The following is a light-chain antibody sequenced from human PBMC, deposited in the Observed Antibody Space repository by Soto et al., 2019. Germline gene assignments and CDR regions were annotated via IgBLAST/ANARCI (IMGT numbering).Light chain of an antibody. V-gene: IGLV2-11*01. J-gene: IGLJ1*01. CDR3: CSYAGSYIYV. Sequence: QSALTQPRSVSGSPGQSVTISCTGTSSDVGGYNYVSWYQQHPGKVPKLMLYDVSKRPSGVPDRFSGSKSGNAASLTISGLRVEDEADYYCCSYAGSYIYVFGSGTKLTVL. CDR1: SSDVGGYNY. CDR2: DVS.